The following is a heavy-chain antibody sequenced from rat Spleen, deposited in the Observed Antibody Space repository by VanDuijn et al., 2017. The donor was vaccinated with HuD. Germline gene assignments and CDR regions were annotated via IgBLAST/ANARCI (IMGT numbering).Heavy chain of an antibody. J-gene: IGHJ2*01. CDR1: FYSITSSYR. CDR3: ATHNSGYFDN. D-gene: IGHD4-3*01. CDR2: IDSAGST. Sequence: EVQLQESGPGLVKPSQSLSLTCSVTFYSITSSYRWSWVRKFPGNKLEWMGYIDSAGSTNYNPSLKSRISITRDTSKNQFFLQVNSVTTEDTATYYCATHNSGYFDNWGQGVMVTVSS. V-gene: IGHV3-3*01.